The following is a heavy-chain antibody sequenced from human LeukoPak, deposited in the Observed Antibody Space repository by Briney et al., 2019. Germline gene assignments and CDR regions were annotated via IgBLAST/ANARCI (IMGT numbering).Heavy chain of an antibody. D-gene: IGHD4-11*01. J-gene: IGHJ4*02. V-gene: IGHV1-18*01. CDR3: ARGADYKTVKYDY. Sequence: ASVKVSCKASGYPFTSYGIVWVRQAPGQGLEWMGWISAYSGHTNYAQKLQGRVTMTTDRSTSTVYMELRSLRFDDTAVYNCARGADYKTVKYDYWGQGTLVTVSS. CDR2: ISAYSGHT. CDR1: GYPFTSYG.